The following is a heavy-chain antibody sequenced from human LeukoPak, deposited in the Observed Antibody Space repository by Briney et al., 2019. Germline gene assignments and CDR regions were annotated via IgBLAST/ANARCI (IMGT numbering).Heavy chain of an antibody. J-gene: IGHJ4*02. CDR3: AKAARRYGYFDY. V-gene: IGHV3-23*01. CDR1: GFTFTTYA. Sequence: GGSLRLSCVASGFTFTTYAMSWVRQAPGKGLEWVSAISGSGGSTYYADSVKGRFTISRYNSKNTLYLQMNSLRAEDTAVYYCAKAARRYGYFDYWGQGTLVTVSS. CDR2: ISGSGGST. D-gene: IGHD3-16*01.